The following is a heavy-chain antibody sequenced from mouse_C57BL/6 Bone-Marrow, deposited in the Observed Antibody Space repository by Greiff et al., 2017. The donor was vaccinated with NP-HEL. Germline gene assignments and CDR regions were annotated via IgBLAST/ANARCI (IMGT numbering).Heavy chain of an antibody. J-gene: IGHJ4*01. CDR1: GYAFSSSW. CDR3: AVTAQGYAMDY. CDR2: IYPGDGDT. D-gene: IGHD3-2*02. Sequence: VQLQQPGPELVKPGASVKISCKASGYAFSSSWMNWVKQRPGKGLEWIGRIYPGDGDTKYNGKFKGKATLTADKSSSTAYMQLSSLTSEDSAVYFCAVTAQGYAMDYWGQGTSVTVSS. V-gene: IGHV1-82*01.